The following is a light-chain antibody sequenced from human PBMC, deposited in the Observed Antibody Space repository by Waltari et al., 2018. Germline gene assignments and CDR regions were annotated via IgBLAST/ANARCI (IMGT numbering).Light chain of an antibody. CDR1: SSDVGSYNL. CDR2: EVS. J-gene: IGLJ1*01. Sequence: QSALTQPASVSGSPVQSIPVSCTGTSSDVGSYNLFSWYQHHPPKAPKLMIYEVSKRPSGVSNRFSGSKSGNTASLTISGLQPEDEADYYCCSYAGANTYVFGSGTKVTVL. CDR3: CSYAGANTYV. V-gene: IGLV2-23*02.